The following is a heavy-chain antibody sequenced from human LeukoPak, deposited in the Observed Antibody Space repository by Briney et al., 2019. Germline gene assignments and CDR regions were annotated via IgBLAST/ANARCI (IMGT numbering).Heavy chain of an antibody. J-gene: IGHJ4*02. CDR2: ISWNSGSI. V-gene: IGHV3-9*01. CDR1: GFTLDDYA. CDR3: AKDYYDSSGYYFDY. Sequence: GGSLRLSCAASGFTLDDYAMRWVRQAPGKGLEWVSGISWNSGSIGYADSVKGRFTISRDNAKNSLYLQMNSLRAEDTALYYCAKDYYDSSGYYFDYWGQGTLVTVSS. D-gene: IGHD3-22*01.